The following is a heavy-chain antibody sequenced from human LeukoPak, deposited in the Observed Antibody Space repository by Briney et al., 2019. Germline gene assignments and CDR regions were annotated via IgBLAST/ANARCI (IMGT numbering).Heavy chain of an antibody. D-gene: IGHD2-15*01. J-gene: IGHJ4*02. CDR1: GFTFSTYA. V-gene: IGHV3-64*01. Sequence: GGSLRLPCAASGFTFSTYAMHWVRQTPGKGLEYVSAISTNGGGTYYANSVKGRFTISRDNSKNTLYLQMGSLRAEDMAVYYCARYCSGVSCYSGYDYWGQGTLVTVSS. CDR2: ISTNGGGT. CDR3: ARYCSGVSCYSGYDY.